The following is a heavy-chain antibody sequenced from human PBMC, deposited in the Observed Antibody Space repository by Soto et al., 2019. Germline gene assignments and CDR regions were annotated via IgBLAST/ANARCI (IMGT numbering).Heavy chain of an antibody. J-gene: IGHJ4*02. Sequence: SETLSLTCTVSGDSISSSSSYWGWIRQPPGKGLEWIGSTCYGENTYYNPSVKSRLTMSLDTSKMGFSLKLSSVTASDTAVYYCVRRRKAQGANWGQGTLVTVSS. CDR3: VRRRKAQGAN. CDR1: GDSISSSSSY. D-gene: IGHD3-16*01. V-gene: IGHV4-39*01. CDR2: TCYGENT.